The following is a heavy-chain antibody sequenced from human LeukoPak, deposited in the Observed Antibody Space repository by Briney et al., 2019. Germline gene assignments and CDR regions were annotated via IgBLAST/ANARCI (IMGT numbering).Heavy chain of an antibody. CDR2: ISSSGSI. Sequence: GGSLRLSCAASGFTFSDYYMSWIRQAPGKGLEWVSYISSSGSIYYADSVKGRFTISRDNAKNSLYLQMTSLRADDTAVYYCARDIRSSSDPIDAFDIWGQGTMVTVPS. CDR3: ARDIRSSSDPIDAFDI. D-gene: IGHD6-19*01. CDR1: GFTFSDYY. J-gene: IGHJ3*02. V-gene: IGHV3-11*04.